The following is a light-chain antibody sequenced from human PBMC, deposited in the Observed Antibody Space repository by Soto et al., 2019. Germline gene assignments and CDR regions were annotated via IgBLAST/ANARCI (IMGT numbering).Light chain of an antibody. V-gene: IGKV3-20*01. J-gene: IGKJ3*01. Sequence: EIVLTQSPNTLSLSPGERATLSCRASQSLTSAYLVWYQQKPGLAPRLLIYGSSNRATGIPDRFSGSGSGTDFTLTISRLAPEDFEVYYCQHYDNTPPSVTFGPGTRLDIK. CDR3: QHYDNTPPSVT. CDR2: GSS. CDR1: QSLTSAY.